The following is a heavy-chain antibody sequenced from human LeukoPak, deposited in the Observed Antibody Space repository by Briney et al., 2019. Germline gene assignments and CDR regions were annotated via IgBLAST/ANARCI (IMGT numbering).Heavy chain of an antibody. Sequence: GGSLRLSCAASGFTFSSYAMSWVRQAPGKGLEWVSGISGSGGSTYYADSVKGRFTISRDNSKNTLYLQMNSLRVEDTAVYYCAKDLGGPYGSGSYYTATFDYWGQGTLVTVSS. CDR1: GFTFSSYA. CDR3: AKDLGGPYGSGSYYTATFDY. D-gene: IGHD3-10*01. V-gene: IGHV3-23*01. CDR2: ISGSGGST. J-gene: IGHJ4*02.